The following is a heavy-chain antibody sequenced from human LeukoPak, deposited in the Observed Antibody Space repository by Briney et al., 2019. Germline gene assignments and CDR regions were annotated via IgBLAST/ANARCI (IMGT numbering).Heavy chain of an antibody. CDR1: GGSISSYY. CDR3: ARAVAGGPAPFDY. J-gene: IGHJ4*02. D-gene: IGHD6-19*01. V-gene: IGHV4-59*01. CDR2: IYYSGSP. Sequence: KPSETLSLTCTVSGGSISSYYWSWIRQPPGKGLEWIGYIYYSGSPNYNPSLKSRVTIPVDTSKNQFSLKLSSVTAADTAVYYCARAVAGGPAPFDYWGQGTLVTVSS.